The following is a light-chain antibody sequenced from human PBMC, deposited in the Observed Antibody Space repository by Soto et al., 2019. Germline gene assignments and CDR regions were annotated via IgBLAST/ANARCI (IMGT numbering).Light chain of an antibody. V-gene: IGLV7-46*01. CDR1: TGAVTSGHF. CDR2: DTN. Sequence: QAVVTQEPSLTVSPGGTVTLICGSSTGAVTSGHFPYWFQQKPGQAPRTLIYDTNNKHSWTPARFSGSLLGGKAALTLSGAQPEDEAEYYCLLSYSGARVFGGGTKLTVL. J-gene: IGLJ3*02. CDR3: LLSYSGARV.